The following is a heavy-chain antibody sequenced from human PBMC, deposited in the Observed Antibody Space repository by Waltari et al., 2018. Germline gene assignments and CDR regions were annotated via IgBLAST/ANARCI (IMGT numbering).Heavy chain of an antibody. V-gene: IGHV3-30-3*01. Sequence: QVQLVESGGGVVQPGRSLRLSCAASGFTFSSYAMHWVRQAPGKGLEWVAVISYDGSNKYYADSVKGRFTSSRDNSKNTLYLQMNSLRAEDTAVYYCARIYSSSWYYFDYWGQGTLVTVSS. CDR1: GFTFSSYA. J-gene: IGHJ4*02. D-gene: IGHD6-13*01. CDR3: ARIYSSSWYYFDY. CDR2: ISYDGSNK.